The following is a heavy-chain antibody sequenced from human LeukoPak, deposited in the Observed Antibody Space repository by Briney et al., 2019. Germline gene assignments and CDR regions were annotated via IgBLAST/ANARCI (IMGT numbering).Heavy chain of an antibody. Sequence: GGSLRLSCAASGFTFSSYSMNWVRQDPGKGLEWVSSISSSSSYIYYADSVKGRFTISRDNAKNSLYLQMNSLRAEDTALYYCAKDRYGSSLGYFDYWGLGTLVAVSS. CDR3: AKDRYGSSLGYFDY. CDR2: ISSSSSYI. CDR1: GFTFSSYS. D-gene: IGHD6-13*01. J-gene: IGHJ4*02. V-gene: IGHV3-21*04.